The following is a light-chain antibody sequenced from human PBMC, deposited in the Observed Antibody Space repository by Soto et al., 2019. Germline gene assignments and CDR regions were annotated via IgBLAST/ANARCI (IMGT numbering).Light chain of an antibody. CDR3: QSYDSSLSGWV. CDR2: GNS. CDR1: SSNIGAGYD. V-gene: IGLV1-40*01. J-gene: IGLJ3*02. Sequence: QSLLTQPPSVSEAPGQRVTISCTGSSSNIGAGYDVHWYQQLPGTAPKLLIYGNSNRPSGVPDRFSGSKSGTSASLAITGLQAEDEADYYCQSYDSSLSGWVFGGGTKLTVL.